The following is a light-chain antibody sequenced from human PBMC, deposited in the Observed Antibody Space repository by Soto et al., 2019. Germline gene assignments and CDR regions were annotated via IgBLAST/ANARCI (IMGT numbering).Light chain of an antibody. CDR3: QQYYSSLT. CDR1: QSVLYSSNNKNY. J-gene: IGKJ4*01. CDR2: WAS. V-gene: IGKV4-1*01. Sequence: DIVMTQSPDSLAVSLGERATINCKSSQSVLYSSNNKNYLAWYQQKPGQPPKLLIYWASTRESGVPDRFSGSGSGTDFTLTISSLQAVDVAVYYCQQYYSSLTFGGGTKVEIK.